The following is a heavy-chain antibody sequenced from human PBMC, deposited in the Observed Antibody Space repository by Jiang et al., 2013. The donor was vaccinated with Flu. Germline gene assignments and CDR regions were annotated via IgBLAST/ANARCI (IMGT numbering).Heavy chain of an antibody. CDR3: ARDISTFPAVMDV. Sequence: LLKPSETLSLSCTVSGGSINFYYWSWIRQAPGKGLEWIGYIHYTRSTNYNPSLKSRVTMSLDKSKTQFSLRLNSVTAADTAVYYCARDISTFPAVMDVWGQGPRSSSP. D-gene: IGHD1-14*01. J-gene: IGHJ6*02. CDR1: GGSINFYY. CDR2: IHYTRST. V-gene: IGHV4-59*01.